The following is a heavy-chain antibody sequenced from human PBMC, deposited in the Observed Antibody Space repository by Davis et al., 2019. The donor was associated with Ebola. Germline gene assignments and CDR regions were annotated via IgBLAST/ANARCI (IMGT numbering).Heavy chain of an antibody. V-gene: IGHV1-2*02. J-gene: IGHJ6*02. D-gene: IGHD4-11*01. CDR3: ARTTTNGRGNYYYGMDV. Sequence: ASVKVSCKASGYTFTGYYMHWVRQAPGQGLEWMGWINPNSGGTNYAQKFQGRVTMTRDTSISTAYMDLSRLRSDDTAVYYCARTTTNGRGNYYYGMDVWGQGTTVTVSS. CDR1: GYTFTGYY. CDR2: INPNSGGT.